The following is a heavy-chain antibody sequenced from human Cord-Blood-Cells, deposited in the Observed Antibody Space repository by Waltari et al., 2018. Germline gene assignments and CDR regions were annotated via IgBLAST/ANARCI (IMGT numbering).Heavy chain of an antibody. CDR1: GGSFSGYY. CDR2: INHSGSP. CDR3: ARHHQTTCFDY. Sequence: QVQLQQWGAGLLKPSETLSLTCAVYGGSFSGYYWSWIRQPPGKGLEWIGEINHSGSPNYNPSLKSRVTISVDTSKNQFSLKLSSVTAADTAVYYCARHHQTTCFDYWGQGTLVTVSS. D-gene: IGHD4-17*01. J-gene: IGHJ4*02. V-gene: IGHV4-34*01.